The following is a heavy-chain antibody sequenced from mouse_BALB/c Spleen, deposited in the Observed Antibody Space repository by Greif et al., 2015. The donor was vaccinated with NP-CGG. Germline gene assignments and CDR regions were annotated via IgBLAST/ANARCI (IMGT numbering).Heavy chain of an antibody. V-gene: IGHV1S81*02. D-gene: IGHD1-2*01. CDR1: GYTFISYY. Sequence: QVQLKDSGAELVKPGASVKLSCKASGYTFISYYMYWVKQRPGQGLEWIGEINPSNGGANLNEKFKSKATLTVDKSSSTAYMQLSSLTSEDSAVYFCTRGRRRDFDFWGQGTTLTVSS. J-gene: IGHJ2*01. CDR3: TRGRRRDFDF. CDR2: INPSNGGA.